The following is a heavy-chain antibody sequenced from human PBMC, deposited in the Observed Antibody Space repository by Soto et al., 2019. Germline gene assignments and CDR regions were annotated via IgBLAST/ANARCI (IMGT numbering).Heavy chain of an antibody. D-gene: IGHD2-15*01. J-gene: IGHJ3*02. CDR3: AKVLPTYCSGGSGYQIDAFDI. V-gene: IGHV3-9*01. CDR2: ISWNSGSI. Sequence: EVQLVESGGGLVQPGRSLRLSCAASGFTVDDYAMHWVRQAPGKGLEWVSGISWNSGSIGYAYSVTGRFTISSDNVKNSLYLQMNSLRAEDTALYYGAKVLPTYCSGGSGYQIDAFDIWGQGRMVAVS. CDR1: GFTVDDYA.